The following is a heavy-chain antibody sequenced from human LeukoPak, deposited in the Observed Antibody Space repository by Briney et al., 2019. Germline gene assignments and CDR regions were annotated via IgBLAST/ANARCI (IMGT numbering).Heavy chain of an antibody. CDR1: GYSFTSYY. Sequence: ASVKVSCKASGYSFTSYYMHWVRQAPGQGLEWMAIIDPAGGSTYYAQKFQGRLTMTRDTSTSTVYMELRSLRSEDTAIYYCAKDPSDYDPNWFDPWGQGTLVTVSS. D-gene: IGHD3-22*01. CDR3: AKDPSDYDPNWFDP. J-gene: IGHJ5*02. V-gene: IGHV1-46*01. CDR2: IDPAGGST.